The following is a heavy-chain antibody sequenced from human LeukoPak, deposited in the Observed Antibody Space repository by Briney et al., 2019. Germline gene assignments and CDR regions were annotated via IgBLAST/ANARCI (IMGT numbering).Heavy chain of an antibody. D-gene: IGHD4-17*01. J-gene: IGHJ5*02. Sequence: GGSLRLSCAASGFTVSSNYMSWVRQAPGKGLEWVSVIYSGGSTYYADSVKGRFTISRDNSKNTLYLQMNSLRAEDTAVYYCARDGYGDEGTGWFDPWGQGTLVTVSS. CDR1: GFTVSSNY. CDR3: ARDGYGDEGTGWFDP. CDR2: IYSGGST. V-gene: IGHV3-53*01.